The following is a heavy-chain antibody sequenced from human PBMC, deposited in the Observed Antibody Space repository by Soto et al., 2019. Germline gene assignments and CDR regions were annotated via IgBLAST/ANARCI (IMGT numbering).Heavy chain of an antibody. Sequence: ASVKVSCKASGYTFTSYYMHWVRQAPGQGLEWMGIINPSGGSTSYAQKFQGRVTMTRDTSTSTVYMELSSLRSDDTAVYYCARDSVAGTLTLEIDYWGQGTLVTVSS. J-gene: IGHJ4*02. CDR3: ARDSVAGTLTLEIDY. V-gene: IGHV1-46*01. D-gene: IGHD6-19*01. CDR2: INPSGGST. CDR1: GYTFTSYY.